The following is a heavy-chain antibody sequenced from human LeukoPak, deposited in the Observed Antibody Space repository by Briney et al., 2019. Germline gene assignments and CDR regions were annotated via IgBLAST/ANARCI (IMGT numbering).Heavy chain of an antibody. J-gene: IGHJ4*02. CDR1: GGSFSGYY. Sequence: SETLSLTCAVYGGSFSGYYWSWIRQPPGKGLEWIGEINHSGSTNYNPSLKSRVTISVDTSKNQFSLKLSSVTAEDTAVYYCAKTHYWGQGTLVTVSS. V-gene: IGHV4-34*01. CDR3: AKTHY. CDR2: INHSGST.